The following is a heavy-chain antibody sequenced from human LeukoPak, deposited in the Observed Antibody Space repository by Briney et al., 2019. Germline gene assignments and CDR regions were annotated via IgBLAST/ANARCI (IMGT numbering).Heavy chain of an antibody. CDR2: IYSGGST. V-gene: IGHV3-66*04. Sequence: GGSLRLSCAASGFIVRSNYMSWVRQAPGKGLEWVSVIYSGGSTYYADSVKGRFTISRDNSKNTLYLQMNSLRAEDTALYYCVKHSAPVLAAARFDYWGQGNLVTVSS. D-gene: IGHD2-2*01. CDR3: VKHSAPVLAAARFDY. J-gene: IGHJ4*02. CDR1: GFIVRSNY.